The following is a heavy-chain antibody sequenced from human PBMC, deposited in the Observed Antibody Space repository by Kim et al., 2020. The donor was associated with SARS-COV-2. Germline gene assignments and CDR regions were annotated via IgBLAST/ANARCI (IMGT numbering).Heavy chain of an antibody. J-gene: IGHJ6*04. CDR3: AKDTYATAMDV. D-gene: IGHD2-2*01. CDR1: GFTFSSSG. V-gene: IGHV3-30*18. Sequence: GGSLRLSCAASGFTFSSSGMNWVRQAPGKGLEWVAVISYDGSNKYNAYSANGRFTFSRANYKNTIHLQMHMPSPEATATYYCAKDTYATAMDVWGKGTT. CDR2: ISYDGSNK.